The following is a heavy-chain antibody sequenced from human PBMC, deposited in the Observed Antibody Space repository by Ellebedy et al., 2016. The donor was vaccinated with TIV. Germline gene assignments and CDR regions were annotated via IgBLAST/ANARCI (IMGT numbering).Heavy chain of an antibody. CDR1: GYTFTAYY. CDR2: INPDSGVT. Sequence: ASVKVSCKASGYTFTAYYMHWVRQAPGQGLEWMGWINPDSGVTKFAQKFQGRVTMTRDTSGNTAYMELSRLESDDTAVYYCARVIRGSSGMDVWGQGTTVTVS. CDR3: ARVIRGSSGMDV. V-gene: IGHV1-2*02. D-gene: IGHD6-13*01. J-gene: IGHJ6*02.